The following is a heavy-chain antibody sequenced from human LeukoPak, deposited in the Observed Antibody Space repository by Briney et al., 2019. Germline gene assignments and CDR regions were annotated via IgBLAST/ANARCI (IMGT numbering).Heavy chain of an antibody. V-gene: IGHV1-69*13. D-gene: IGHD5-18*01. CDR1: GGTFSSYA. CDR2: IIPIFGTA. CDR3: EMGAITAMVTKPVSGEDY. J-gene: IGHJ4*02. Sequence: ASVKVSCKASGGTFSSYAISWVRQAPGQGLEWMGGIIPIFGTANYAQKFQGRVTITADESTSTAYMELSSLRSEDTAVYYCEMGAITAMVTKPVSGEDYWGQGTLVTVSS.